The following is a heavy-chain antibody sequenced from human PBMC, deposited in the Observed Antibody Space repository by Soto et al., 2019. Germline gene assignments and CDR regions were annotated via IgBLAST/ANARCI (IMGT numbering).Heavy chain of an antibody. D-gene: IGHD1-26*01. V-gene: IGHV1-69*06. Sequence: QVVLLQSGAEVKEPGSSVRVSCQVSGSTFNNFAFSWVRQAPGHGPAWMGGIVVDSNTAEYSQRFQDRVTITADTSTDTRYMELGSLTFEDTAGYYCARAIKRWEVNYYFDFWGQGTLVTVSS. CDR2: IVVDSNTA. CDR3: ARAIKRWEVNYYFDF. J-gene: IGHJ4*02. CDR1: GSTFNNFA.